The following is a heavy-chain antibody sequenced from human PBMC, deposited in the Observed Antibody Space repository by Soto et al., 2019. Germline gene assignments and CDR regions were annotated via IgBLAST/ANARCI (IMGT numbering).Heavy chain of an antibody. CDR3: AVAAAGTGYYYYYGMDV. D-gene: IGHD6-13*01. Sequence: SVKVSCKASGGTFSSYAISWVRQAPGQGLERMRGSIPIFGTANYAQKFQGRVTITADESTSTAYMELSSLRSEDTAVYYCAVAAAGTGYYYYYGMDVWGQGTTVTVSS. CDR1: GGTFSSYA. J-gene: IGHJ6*02. V-gene: IGHV1-69*13. CDR2: SIPIFGTA.